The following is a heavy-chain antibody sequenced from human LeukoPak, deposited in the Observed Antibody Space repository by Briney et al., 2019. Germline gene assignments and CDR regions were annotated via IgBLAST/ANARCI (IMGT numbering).Heavy chain of an antibody. D-gene: IGHD2-15*01. CDR2: VYYSDSA. CDR3: ARFPGSAEYRHYYYMDV. V-gene: IGHV4-59*01. CDR1: GGSISNYF. Sequence: SETLSLTCTVSGGSISNYFWSWIRQPPGKGLECIGYVYYSDSANYNPSLKSRVTVSVDTSKNQFSLKLTSVTAADTAVYYCARFPGSAEYRHYYYMDVWGKGTTVTVSS. J-gene: IGHJ6*03.